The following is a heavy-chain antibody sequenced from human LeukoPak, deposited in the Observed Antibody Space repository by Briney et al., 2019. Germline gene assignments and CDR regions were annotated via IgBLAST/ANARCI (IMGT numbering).Heavy chain of an antibody. V-gene: IGHV3-7*03. CDR3: ARGGGLDV. D-gene: IGHD3-16*01. J-gene: IGHJ6*02. CDR2: INHNGNVN. CDR1: GFTFRSYW. Sequence: GGSLRLSCAASGFTFRSYWMNWARQAPGKGLEWVASINHNGNVNYYVDSVKGRFTISRDNAKNSLYLQMSNLRAEDTAVYFCARGGGLDVWGQGATVTVSS.